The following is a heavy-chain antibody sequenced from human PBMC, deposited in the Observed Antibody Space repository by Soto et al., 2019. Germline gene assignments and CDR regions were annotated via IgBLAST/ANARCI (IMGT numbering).Heavy chain of an antibody. Sequence: GGSLRLSCAASGFTFSSYGMHWVRQAPGKGLEWVAVIWYDGSNKYYADSVKGRFTISRDNSKNTLYLQMNSLRAEDTAVYYCARDFSPGSGPTDILDYWGQGTLVTVS. CDR2: IWYDGSNK. CDR3: ARDFSPGSGPTDILDY. V-gene: IGHV3-33*01. J-gene: IGHJ4*02. D-gene: IGHD2-15*01. CDR1: GFTFSSYG.